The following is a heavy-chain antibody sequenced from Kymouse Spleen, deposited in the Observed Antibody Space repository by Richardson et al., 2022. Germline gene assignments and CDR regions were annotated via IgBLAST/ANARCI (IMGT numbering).Heavy chain of an antibody. CDR2: IKQDGSEK. J-gene: IGHJ4*02. D-gene: IGHD5-18,IGHD5-18*01. CDR1: GFTFSSYW. Sequence: EVQLVESGGGLVQPGGSLRLSCAASGFTFSSYWMSWVRQAPGKGLEWVANIKQDGSEKYYVDSVKGRFTISRDNAKNSLYLQMNSLRAEDTAVYYCARERDIQLWSFDYWGQGTLVTVSS. CDR3: ARERDIQLWSFDY. V-gene: IGHV3-7*01.